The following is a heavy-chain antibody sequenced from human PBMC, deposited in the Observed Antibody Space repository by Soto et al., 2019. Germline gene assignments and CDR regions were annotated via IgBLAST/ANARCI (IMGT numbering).Heavy chain of an antibody. J-gene: IGHJ4*02. V-gene: IGHV3-23*01. D-gene: IGHD1-1*01. Sequence: GGSLRLSCAASGFSISTYGVTWVRQAPGKGLEWVSGFSGSSGNTYYADSVKGRFTISRDNSKNTVYLQMNSLRAEDTVVYYCARWNGYGDSWGQGTLVTVSS. CDR2: FSGSSGNT. CDR1: GFSISTYG. CDR3: ARWNGYGDS.